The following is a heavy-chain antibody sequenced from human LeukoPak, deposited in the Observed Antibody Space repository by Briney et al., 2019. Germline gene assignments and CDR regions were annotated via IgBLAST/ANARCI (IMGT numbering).Heavy chain of an antibody. D-gene: IGHD5-24*01. CDR1: GFTFSSYA. CDR2: TSSNGGST. V-gene: IGHV3-64*01. J-gene: IGHJ4*02. Sequence: GGSLRLSCAASGFTFSSYAMHWVRQAPGKGLEYVSATSSNGGSTYYANSVKGRFTISRDNSKNTLYLQMGSLRAEDMAVYYCARAGVEMATILGYWGQGTLVTVSS. CDR3: ARAGVEMATILGY.